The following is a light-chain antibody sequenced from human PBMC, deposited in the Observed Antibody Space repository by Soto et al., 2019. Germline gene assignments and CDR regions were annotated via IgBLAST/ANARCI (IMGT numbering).Light chain of an antibody. CDR1: ETVSRY. J-gene: IGKJ2*01. V-gene: IGKV1-39*01. Sequence: DIRLTQSPSTLSASVGDRVTLTCRANETVSRYVNWYQQKPGQAPNLLIFGASTPQSWVPSRFSGGGSGTEFTLTISSLQLEDFATFYCQQTCSTPRTFGQGTKLEI. CDR3: QQTCSTPRT. CDR2: GAS.